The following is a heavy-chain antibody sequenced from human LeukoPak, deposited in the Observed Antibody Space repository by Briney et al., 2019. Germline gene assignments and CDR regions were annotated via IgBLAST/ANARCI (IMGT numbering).Heavy chain of an antibody. CDR3: ARGMTAFFDY. Sequence: PSETLSLTCTVSGGSISSYYWSWIRQPPGKGLQWIGYIYYSGSTNYNPSLKSRVTISVDTSKNQFSLKLSSVTAADTAVYYCARGMTAFFDYWGQGTLVTVSS. J-gene: IGHJ4*02. D-gene: IGHD5-18*01. V-gene: IGHV4-59*01. CDR1: GGSISSYY. CDR2: IYYSGST.